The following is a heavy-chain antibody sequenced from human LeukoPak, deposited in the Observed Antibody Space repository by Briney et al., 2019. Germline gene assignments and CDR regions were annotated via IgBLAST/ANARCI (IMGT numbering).Heavy chain of an antibody. V-gene: IGHV3-23*01. D-gene: IGHD3-3*01. CDR1: GFTFSSYA. CDR2: ISGSGGST. CDR3: ARVGGDSRYYDFWSGYAFDY. Sequence: LSGGSLRLSCAASGFTFSSYAMSWVRQAPGKGLEWVSAISGSGGSTYYADSVKGRFTISRDNAKKSLYLHMNSLRAEDTAVYYCARVGGDSRYYDFWSGYAFDYWGQGTLVTVSS. J-gene: IGHJ4*02.